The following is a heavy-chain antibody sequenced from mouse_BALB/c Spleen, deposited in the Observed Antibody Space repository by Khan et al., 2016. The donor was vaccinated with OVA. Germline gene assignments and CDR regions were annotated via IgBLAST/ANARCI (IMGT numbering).Heavy chain of an antibody. CDR1: GYIFTSYW. Sequence: QVQLKESGAELVRPGASVKLSCKTSGYIFTSYWIHWVKQRSGQGLEWIARIYPGTDNTYYNEKFKDKATLTADNTSSTAYMKLSSLKSKDSDVYFWAREEALYHFDHWGQGTTLTVSS. D-gene: IGHD3-2*02. V-gene: IGHV1-76*01. CDR2: IYPGTDNT. J-gene: IGHJ2*01. CDR3: AREEALYHFDH.